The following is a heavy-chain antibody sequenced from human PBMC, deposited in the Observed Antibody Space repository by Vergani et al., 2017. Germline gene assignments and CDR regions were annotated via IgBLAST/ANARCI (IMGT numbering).Heavy chain of an antibody. CDR1: GFPFDTST. J-gene: IGHJ1*01. CDR3: TPAWGVYYLHGEYFQY. D-gene: IGHD3-10*01. CDR2: ISSGGGDI. Sequence: EVQLLESGGGLVQPGGSRRLSCAGAGFPFDTSTIAYVRQAPGKGLEWVATISSGGGDIFYADSVKGRFTISRDNSKNTLFLQMNRLKDEDTAVDYCTPAWGVYYLHGEYFQYWGRGTLVSVSS. V-gene: IGHV3-23*01.